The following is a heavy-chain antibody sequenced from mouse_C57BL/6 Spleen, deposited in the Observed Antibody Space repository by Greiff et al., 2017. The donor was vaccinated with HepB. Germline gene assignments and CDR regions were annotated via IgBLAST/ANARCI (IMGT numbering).Heavy chain of an antibody. CDR3: ARHHDGYLYYAMDY. CDR2: ISGGGGNT. CDR1: GFTFSSYT. J-gene: IGHJ4*01. V-gene: IGHV5-9*01. D-gene: IGHD2-3*01. Sequence: EVQRVESGGGLVKPGGSLKLSCAASGFTFSSYTMSWVRQTPEKRLEWVATISGGGGNTYYPDSVKGRFTISRDNAKNTLYLQMSSLRSEDTALYYCARHHDGYLYYAMDYWGQGTSVTVSS.